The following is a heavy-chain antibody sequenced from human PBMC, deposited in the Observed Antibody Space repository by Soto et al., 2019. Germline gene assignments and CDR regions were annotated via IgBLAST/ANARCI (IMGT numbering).Heavy chain of an antibody. CDR1: GYTFTSYY. J-gene: IGHJ4*02. CDR3: ARVYCSGGSCYSIDY. D-gene: IGHD2-15*01. Sequence: ASVKVSCKASGYTFTSYYMHWARQAPGQGLEWMGIINPSGGSTSYAQKFQGRVTMTRDTSTSTVYVELSSLRSEDTAVYYCARVYCSGGSCYSIDYWGQGTLVTVSS. V-gene: IGHV1-46*03. CDR2: INPSGGST.